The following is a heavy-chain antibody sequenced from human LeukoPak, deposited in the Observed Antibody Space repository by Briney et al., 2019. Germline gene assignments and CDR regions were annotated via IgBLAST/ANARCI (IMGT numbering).Heavy chain of an antibody. CDR1: GGSISSSSYY. D-gene: IGHD2-15*01. CDR2: IYYSGNS. J-gene: IGHJ5*02. V-gene: IGHV4-39*07. Sequence: SETLSLTCTVSGGSISSSSYYWGWIRQPPGKGLEWIGTIYYSGNSYYNPSLKSRVTISVDTSKNQFSLKLSSVTAADTAVYYCARTQRYCSGGSCYGSWNWFDPWGQGTLVTVSS. CDR3: ARTQRYCSGGSCYGSWNWFDP.